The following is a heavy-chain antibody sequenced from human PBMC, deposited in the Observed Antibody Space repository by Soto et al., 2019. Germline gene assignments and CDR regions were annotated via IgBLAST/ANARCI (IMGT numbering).Heavy chain of an antibody. D-gene: IGHD3-22*01. Sequence: SVKVSCKASGYTFTSYGISWVRQAPGQGLEWMGGFDPEDGETIYAQKFQGRVTITADKSTSTAYMELSSLRSEDTAVYYCARGAYYYDSSVTSYYYYGMDVWGQGTTVTVSS. J-gene: IGHJ6*02. V-gene: IGHV1-69*10. CDR2: FDPEDGET. CDR1: GYTFTSYG. CDR3: ARGAYYYDSSVTSYYYYGMDV.